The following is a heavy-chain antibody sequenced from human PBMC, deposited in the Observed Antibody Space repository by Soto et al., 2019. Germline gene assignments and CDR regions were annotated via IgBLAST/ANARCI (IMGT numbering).Heavy chain of an antibody. Sequence: SEPLSLNCPVADDCICRSWYYYGWIRQPPGKGLEWIGSIYYSGSTYYNPSLKSRVTISVDTSKNQFSLKLSSVTAADTAVYYCARHGYSGSHWVDYWGQGTLVTVSS. CDR3: ARHGYSGSHWVDY. V-gene: IGHV4-39*01. D-gene: IGHD1-26*01. CDR1: DDCICRSWYY. CDR2: IYYSGST. J-gene: IGHJ4*02.